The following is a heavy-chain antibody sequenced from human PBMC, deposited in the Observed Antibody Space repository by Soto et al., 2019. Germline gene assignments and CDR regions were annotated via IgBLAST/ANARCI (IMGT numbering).Heavy chain of an antibody. CDR1: GFTFSSYG. CDR3: GGPMVYAKYYYGMDV. CDR2: IWYDGSNK. Sequence: GGSLRLSCAASGFTFSSYGMHWVRQAPGKGLEWVAVIWYDGSNKYYADSVKGRFTISRDNSKNTLYLQMNSLRAEDTAVYYCGGPMVYAKYYYGMDVWGQGTTVTVSS. D-gene: IGHD2-8*01. J-gene: IGHJ6*02. V-gene: IGHV3-33*01.